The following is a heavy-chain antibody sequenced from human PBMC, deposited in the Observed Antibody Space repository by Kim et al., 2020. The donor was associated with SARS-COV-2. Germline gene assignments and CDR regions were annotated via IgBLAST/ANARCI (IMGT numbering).Heavy chain of an antibody. J-gene: IGHJ4*02. CDR3: AKGVGSRRDGHNSFDD. CDR1: GFAFASYA. CDR2: ICCGGSNT. Sequence: GGSLRLSCAASGFAFASYAMSWVRQAPGKGLEWVSVICCGGSNTYYADSVKGRFTISRDNSKNTLYLQMSSLRAEDTAVYYCAKGVGSRRDGHNSFDDRGQGTLVTVSS. V-gene: IGHV3-23*03. D-gene: IGHD2-2*03.